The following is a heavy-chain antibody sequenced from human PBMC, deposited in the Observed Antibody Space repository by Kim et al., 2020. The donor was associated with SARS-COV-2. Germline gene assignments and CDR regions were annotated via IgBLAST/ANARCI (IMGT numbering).Heavy chain of an antibody. CDR2: INAGNGNT. Sequence: ASVKVSCKASGYTFTSYAMHWVRQAPGQRLEWMGWINAGNGNTKYSQKFQGRVTITRDTSASTAYMELSSLRSEDTAVYYCARDRGQLGYCSSTSCYTDGTAWFDPWGQGTLVTVSS. CDR1: GYTFTSYA. J-gene: IGHJ5*02. D-gene: IGHD2-2*02. V-gene: IGHV1-3*01. CDR3: ARDRGQLGYCSSTSCYTDGTAWFDP.